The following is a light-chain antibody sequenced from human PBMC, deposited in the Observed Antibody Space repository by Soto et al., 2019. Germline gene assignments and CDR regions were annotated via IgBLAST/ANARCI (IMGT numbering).Light chain of an antibody. J-gene: IGKJ1*01. CDR1: QSISSN. CDR3: QQHTHRPAWS. CDR2: GPS. Sequence: EIVLTQSPATLSVSPGERATLSCRASQSISSNLAWYQQKPGQAPRLLIYGPSTRATGVPARFSGSGSGTAFTPPISSMQSEDFAMYYCQQHTHRPAWSFGQGTKVEIK. V-gene: IGKV3-15*01.